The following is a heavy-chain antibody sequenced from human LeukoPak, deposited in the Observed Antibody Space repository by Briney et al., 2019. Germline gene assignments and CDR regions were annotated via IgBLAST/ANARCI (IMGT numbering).Heavy chain of an antibody. CDR3: ARDTNLYGGPRASGGCDF. CDR1: GFTFSNYG. V-gene: IGHV3-33*01. J-gene: IGHJ4*02. D-gene: IGHD4-23*01. Sequence: GRSLRLSCAASGFTFSNYGMHWVRQAPGKGLEWVAVIWYDESNKYYSDSVTGRFTISRDNSKNTLYLQMNSLRAEDTAVYYCARDTNLYGGPRASGGCDFWGLGTRSPSPQ. CDR2: IWYDESNK.